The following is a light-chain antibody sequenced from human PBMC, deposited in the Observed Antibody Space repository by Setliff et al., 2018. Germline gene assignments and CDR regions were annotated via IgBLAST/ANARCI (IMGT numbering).Light chain of an antibody. Sequence: LAQPASVSGSPGQSITISCTGTSGDVGGYNYVSWYQQHPGKAPKLMIYDVSKRPSGVSNRFSGSKSGNTASLTISGLQAEDEADYYCSSYTSSSTDVFGTGTKVTVL. CDR2: DVS. V-gene: IGLV2-14*01. CDR3: SSYTSSSTDV. J-gene: IGLJ1*01. CDR1: SGDVGGYNY.